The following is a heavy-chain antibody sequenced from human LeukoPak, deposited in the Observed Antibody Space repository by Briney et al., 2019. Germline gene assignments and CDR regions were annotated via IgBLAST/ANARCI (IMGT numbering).Heavy chain of an antibody. CDR2: ISGSGGST. CDR1: GFTFSSYA. CDR3: ARAYSSSWYGGAFDI. D-gene: IGHD6-13*01. V-gene: IGHV3-23*01. J-gene: IGHJ3*02. Sequence: PGGSLRLSCAASGFTFSSYAMSWVRQAPGKGLEWVSAISGSGGSTYYADSVKGRFTISRDNSKNTLSLQMNSLRAEDTAVYYCARAYSSSWYGGAFDIWGQGTMVTVSS.